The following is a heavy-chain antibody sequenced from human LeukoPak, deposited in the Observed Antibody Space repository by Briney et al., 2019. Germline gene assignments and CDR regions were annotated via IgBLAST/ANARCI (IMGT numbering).Heavy chain of an antibody. CDR2: INHSGST. CDR1: GGSFSGYY. CDR3: ARVNYDSSGPTFDY. V-gene: IGHV4-34*01. J-gene: IGHJ4*02. D-gene: IGHD3-22*01. Sequence: SETLSLTCAVYGGSFSGYYWSWIRQPPGKGLEWIGEINHSGSTNYNPSLKSRVTISVDTSKNQFSPKLSSVTAADTAVYYCARVNYDSSGPTFDYWGQGTLVTVSS.